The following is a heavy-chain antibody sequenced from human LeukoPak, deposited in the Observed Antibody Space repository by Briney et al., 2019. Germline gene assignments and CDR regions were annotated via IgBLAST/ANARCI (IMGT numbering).Heavy chain of an antibody. CDR2: ISSGSSTI. D-gene: IGHD6-19*01. Sequence: GGSLRLSCAASGFTFSTYSMNWVRQAPGKGLEWLSHISSGSSTIYYADSVKGRFTISRDNAKNSLYLQMNSLRDEDTAVYFCAKSSGWFLDYWGQGTLVTVSS. J-gene: IGHJ4*02. CDR1: GFTFSTYS. V-gene: IGHV3-48*02. CDR3: AKSSGWFLDY.